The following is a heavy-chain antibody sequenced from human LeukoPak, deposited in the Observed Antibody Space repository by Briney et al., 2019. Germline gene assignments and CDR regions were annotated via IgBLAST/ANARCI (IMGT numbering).Heavy chain of an antibody. CDR3: ARGVRRRVVLAPKYYFDY. Sequence: SSETLSLTCTVSGVSISSSNSYWGWIRQPPGKGLEWIGSIYYSGNTYYNASLKSQVSISIDTSKNQFSLRLTSVTAADTAVYYCARGVRRRVVLAPKYYFDYWGQGTLVTVSS. J-gene: IGHJ4*02. V-gene: IGHV4-39*01. CDR1: GVSISSSNSY. CDR2: IYYSGNT. D-gene: IGHD2-15*01.